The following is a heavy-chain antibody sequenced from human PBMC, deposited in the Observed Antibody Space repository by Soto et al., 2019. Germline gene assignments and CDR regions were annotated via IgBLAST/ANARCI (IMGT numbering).Heavy chain of an antibody. V-gene: IGHV3-23*01. CDR3: AKDYGSGSFGYYYGMDV. Sequence: GGSLRLSCAASGFTFSSYAMSWVRQAPGKGLEWVSAISGSCGSTYYADSVKGRFTISRDNSKNTLYLQMNSLRAEDTAVYYCAKDYGSGSFGYYYGMDVWGQGTTVTVSS. D-gene: IGHD3-10*01. J-gene: IGHJ6*02. CDR1: GFTFSSYA. CDR2: ISGSCGST.